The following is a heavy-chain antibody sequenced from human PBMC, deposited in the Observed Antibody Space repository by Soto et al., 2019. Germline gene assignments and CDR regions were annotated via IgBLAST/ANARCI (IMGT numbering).Heavy chain of an antibody. CDR1: GGSISSGGYY. Sequence: QVQLQESGPGLVKPSQTLSLTCTVSGGSISSGGYYWSWIRQHPGKGLERIGYIYYSGSTYYNPSHNLRSTSSVDTSKNQFSLKLRSVTAADTAVYYCARVCGGDCHYGMDVWGQGTTVTVSS. CDR2: IYYSGST. V-gene: IGHV4-31*03. D-gene: IGHD2-21*02. J-gene: IGHJ6*02. CDR3: ARVCGGDCHYGMDV.